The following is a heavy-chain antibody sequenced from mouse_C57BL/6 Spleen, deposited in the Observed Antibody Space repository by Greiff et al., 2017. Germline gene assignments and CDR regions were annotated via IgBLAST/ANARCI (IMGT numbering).Heavy chain of an antibody. J-gene: IGHJ2*01. CDR1: GYTFTSYW. V-gene: IGHV1-59*01. Sequence: QVQLQQPGAELVRPGTSVKLSCKASGYTFTSYWMHWVKQRPGQGLEWIGVIDPSDSYTNYNQKFKGKATLTVDTSSSTAYMQLSSLTSEDSAVYYCARYWGYYFDYWGQGTTLTVSS. CDR3: ARYWGYYFDY. CDR2: IDPSDSYT.